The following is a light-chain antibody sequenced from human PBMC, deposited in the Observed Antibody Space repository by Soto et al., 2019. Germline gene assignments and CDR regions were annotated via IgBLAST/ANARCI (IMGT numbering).Light chain of an antibody. CDR1: SSDVGDYNY. J-gene: IGLJ1*01. V-gene: IGLV2-11*01. CDR3: CSYAGRYSLYG. CDR2: DVS. Sequence: QSALTQPRSVSGSPGQSVTISCTGTSSDVGDYNYVSWYQQHPGKAPKLMIYDVSKRPSGVPDRFSGYKSGNTASLTISVLQAEDEADYSCCSYAGRYSLYGFGTRTQVTV.